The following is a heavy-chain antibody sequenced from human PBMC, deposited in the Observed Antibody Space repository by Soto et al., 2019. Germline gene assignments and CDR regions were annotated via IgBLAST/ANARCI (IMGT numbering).Heavy chain of an antibody. J-gene: IGHJ6*02. CDR2: ISGSGGST. CDR1: GFTFSSYA. V-gene: IGHV3-23*01. D-gene: IGHD3-10*01. Sequence: PGGSLRLSCAASGFTFSSYAMSWVRQAPGKGLEWVSAISGSGGSTYYADSVKGRFTISRDNSKNTLYLQMNSLRAEDTAVYYCAKVTTMVRGSNYYYYYGMDVWGQGTTVTVSS. CDR3: AKVTTMVRGSNYYYYYGMDV.